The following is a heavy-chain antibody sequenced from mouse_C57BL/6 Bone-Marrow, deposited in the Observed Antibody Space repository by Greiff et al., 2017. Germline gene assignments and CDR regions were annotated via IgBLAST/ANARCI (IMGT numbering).Heavy chain of an antibody. Sequence: QVQLQQSGAELVRPGASVTLSCKASGYTFTDYEMHWVKQTPVHGLEWIGAIDPETGGTAYNQKFKGKAILTADKSSSTAYMELRSLTSEDSAVDYGTRDEGNSGFYSYYFDYWGQGTTVTVSA. D-gene: IGHD2-1*01. J-gene: IGHJ2*01. CDR2: IDPETGGT. CDR1: GYTFTDYE. V-gene: IGHV1-15*01. CDR3: TRDEGNSGFYSYYFDY.